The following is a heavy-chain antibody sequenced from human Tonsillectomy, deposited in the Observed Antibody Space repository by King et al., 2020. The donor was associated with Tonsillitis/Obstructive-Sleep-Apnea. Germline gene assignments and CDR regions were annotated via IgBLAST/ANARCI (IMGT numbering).Heavy chain of an antibody. D-gene: IGHD2-2*01. CDR2: ISGYNGNT. J-gene: IGHJ4*02. V-gene: IGHV1-18*01. Sequence: QLVQSGAEVKKPGASVKVSCRTSGFTFTDYGFRWVRQAPGQRLEWMGWISGYNGNTIYSPKLQGRVTLTTDTSSTTVYMDLRSLRSDDAAVYYCARDQERAVVVVPAVPDYWGQGTLVTVSS. CDR1: GFTFTDYG. CDR3: ARDQERAVVVVPAVPDY.